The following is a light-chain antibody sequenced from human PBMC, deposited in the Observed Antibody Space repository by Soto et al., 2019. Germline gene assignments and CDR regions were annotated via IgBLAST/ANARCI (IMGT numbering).Light chain of an antibody. J-gene: IGKJ5*01. Sequence: EIVLTQSPGTLSLSPGERSTLSCRASQSVSSSYLAWYQQKPGQAPRLLIYGASSRATGIPDRFSGSGSGTDFTLTINRLEPEDFAVYYCQLYGNSPPHTFGQGTRLEIK. V-gene: IGKV3-20*01. CDR1: QSVSSSY. CDR3: QLYGNSPPHT. CDR2: GAS.